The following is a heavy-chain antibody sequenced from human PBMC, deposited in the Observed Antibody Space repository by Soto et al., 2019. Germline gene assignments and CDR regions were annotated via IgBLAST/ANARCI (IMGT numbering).Heavy chain of an antibody. V-gene: IGHV1-18*01. J-gene: IGHJ4*02. Sequence: QVQLVQSGAEVKKPGASVKVSCKASGYTFTSYGISWVRQAPVQALEWMGWINAYNGNTNYAQKLQGRVTMTTDTSTSTACMEVRSLRSADTVVYYCARDVGYGLIDYWGQGPLVTVSS. CDR2: INAYNGNT. D-gene: IGHD5-18*01. CDR3: ARDVGYGLIDY. CDR1: GYTFTSYG.